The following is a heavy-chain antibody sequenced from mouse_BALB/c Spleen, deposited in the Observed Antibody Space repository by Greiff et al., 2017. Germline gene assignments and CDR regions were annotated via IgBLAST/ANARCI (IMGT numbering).Heavy chain of an antibody. CDR2: IYPGNVNT. J-gene: IGHJ2*01. CDR3: AREDDYFDY. Sequence: LVESGPELVKPGASVRISCKASGYTFTSYYIHWVKQRPGQGLEWIGWIYPGNVNTKYNEKFKGKATLTADKSSSTAYMQLSSLTSEDSAVYFCAREDDYFDYWGQGTTLTVSS. CDR1: GYTFTSYY. V-gene: IGHV1S56*01.